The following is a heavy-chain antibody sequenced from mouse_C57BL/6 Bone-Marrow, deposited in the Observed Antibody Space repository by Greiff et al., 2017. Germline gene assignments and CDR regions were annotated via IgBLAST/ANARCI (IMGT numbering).Heavy chain of an antibody. Sequence: QVHVKQSGAELVKPGASVKLSCKASGYTFTSYWMQWVKQRPGQGLEWIGEIDPADSYTNYNQKFKGKATLTVDTSSSTAYMQLSSLTSEDSAVYYCAEGPLYAMDYWGQGTSVTVSS. J-gene: IGHJ4*01. CDR3: AEGPLYAMDY. D-gene: IGHD3-3*01. V-gene: IGHV1-50*01. CDR1: GYTFTSYW. CDR2: IDPADSYT.